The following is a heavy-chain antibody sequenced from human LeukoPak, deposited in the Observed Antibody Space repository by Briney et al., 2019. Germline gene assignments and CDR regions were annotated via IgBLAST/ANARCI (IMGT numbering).Heavy chain of an antibody. CDR3: ARDPMTTVTTSNY. J-gene: IGHJ4*02. CDR1: GGSFSGYY. D-gene: IGHD4-17*01. CDR2: INHSGST. Sequence: SETLSLTCAVYGGSFSGYYWSWIRQPPGKGLEWIGEINHSGSTNYNPSLKSRVTISVDTSKNQSSLKLSSVTAADTAVYYCARDPMTTVTTSNYWGQGTLVTVSS. V-gene: IGHV4-34*01.